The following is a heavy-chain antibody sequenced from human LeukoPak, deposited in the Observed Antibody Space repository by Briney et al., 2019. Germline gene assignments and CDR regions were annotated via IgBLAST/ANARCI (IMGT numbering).Heavy chain of an antibody. V-gene: IGHV3-23*01. Sequence: GGSLRPSCAASGFTFSNYAMSWVRQAPGKGLEWVSAISASGGSTYYADSVKGRFTISRDNSKNTLYLQMNSLRAEDTAVYYCAKAYHYYDSSGYYYFDYWGQGTLVTVSS. CDR1: GFTFSNYA. CDR3: AKAYHYYDSSGYYYFDY. CDR2: ISASGGST. D-gene: IGHD3-22*01. J-gene: IGHJ4*02.